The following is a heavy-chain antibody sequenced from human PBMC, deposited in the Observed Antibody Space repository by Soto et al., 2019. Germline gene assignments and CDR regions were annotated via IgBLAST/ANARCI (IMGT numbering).Heavy chain of an antibody. V-gene: IGHV3-7*01. CDR2: IKEDGSER. CDR1: GFTFSTYW. Sequence: PGGSLRLSCAGFGFTFSTYWMTWVRQAPGKGLEWVANIKEDGSERYYVDSVKGRFTISRDNAKNSLYLQMNSLRTEDTAVYYCVGANGFYYWARGNSVTVSS. CDR3: VGANGFYY. J-gene: IGHJ4*01.